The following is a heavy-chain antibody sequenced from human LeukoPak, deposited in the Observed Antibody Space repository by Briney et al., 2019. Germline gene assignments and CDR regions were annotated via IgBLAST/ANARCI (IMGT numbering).Heavy chain of an antibody. CDR1: EFTFSDDY. CDR3: ARASTTVPNLLDN. D-gene: IGHD4-17*01. Sequence: GGSLRLSCAASEFTFSDDYMSWVRQAPGKGLLWVSRLSGDGSSTRFADSLKGRFTISRDNAKNTLYLQMNSLRAEDTAVYFCARASTTVPNLLDNWGQGTLVTVSS. CDR2: LSGDGSST. V-gene: IGHV3-74*01. J-gene: IGHJ4*02.